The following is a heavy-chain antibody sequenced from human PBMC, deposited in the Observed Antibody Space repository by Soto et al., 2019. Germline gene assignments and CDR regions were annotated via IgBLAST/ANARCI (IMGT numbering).Heavy chain of an antibody. CDR3: ARDGEGGYCSSTSCYLDWFDP. J-gene: IGHJ5*02. D-gene: IGHD2-2*01. V-gene: IGHV1-69*13. CDR2: IIPIFGTA. Sequence: ASVKVSCKASGGTFSSYAISWVRQAPGQGLEWMGGIIPIFGTANYAQKFQGRVTITADESTSTAYMELSSLRSEDTAVYYCARDGEGGYCSSTSCYLDWFDPWGQGTLVTVSS. CDR1: GGTFSSYA.